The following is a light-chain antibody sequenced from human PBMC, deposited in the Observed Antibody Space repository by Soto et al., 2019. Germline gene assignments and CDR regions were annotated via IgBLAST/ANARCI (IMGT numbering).Light chain of an antibody. CDR3: KQYNNWHPWT. V-gene: IGKV3-15*01. CDR2: GAS. Sequence: EIVMTQSPATLSVSPGERATLSCRASQSVSSNLAWYQQKPGQAPRLLIYGASTRATGIPARFSGSGSGTEFTLTISSLQSEDFAVYYCKQYNNWHPWTFGQGTKVEIK. CDR1: QSVSSN. J-gene: IGKJ1*01.